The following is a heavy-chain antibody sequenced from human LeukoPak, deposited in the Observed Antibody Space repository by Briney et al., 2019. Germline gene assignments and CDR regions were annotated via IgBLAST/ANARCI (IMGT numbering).Heavy chain of an antibody. CDR2: ITNSGSTV. J-gene: IGHJ4*02. Sequence: GGSLRLSCAATGFTISDYYMSWIRQAPGKGLEWVSYITNSGSTVYYIDSVKGRFTISRDNAKNSLYLQMNSLRAEDTAVYYCAREMGAARFGELFRWGQGTLVTVSS. CDR3: AREMGAARFGELFR. D-gene: IGHD3-10*01. CDR1: GFTISDYY. V-gene: IGHV3-11*01.